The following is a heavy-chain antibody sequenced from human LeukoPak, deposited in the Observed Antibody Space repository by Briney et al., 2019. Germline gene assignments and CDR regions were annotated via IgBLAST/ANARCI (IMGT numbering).Heavy chain of an antibody. CDR1: DGSISSYY. V-gene: IGHV4-59*01. D-gene: IGHD3-22*01. J-gene: IGHJ4*02. CDR2: IYYSGST. Sequence: SETLSLTCTVSDGSISSYYWSWIRQPPGKGLEWIGYIYYSGSTNYNPSLKSRVTISVDTSKNQFSLKLSSVTAADTAVYYCARDKAPDCYDSSGYYDYWGQGTLVTVSS. CDR3: ARDKAPDCYDSSGYYDY.